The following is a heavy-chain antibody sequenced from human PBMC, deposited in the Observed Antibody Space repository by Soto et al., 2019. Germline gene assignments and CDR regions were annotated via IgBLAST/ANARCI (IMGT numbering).Heavy chain of an antibody. CDR3: TSPIEYSSSSVDY. D-gene: IGHD6-6*01. CDR2: IKSKTDGGTT. V-gene: IGHV3-15*01. J-gene: IGHJ4*02. Sequence: GGSLRLSCAASGFTFSNAWMSWVRQAPGKGLEWVGRIKSKTDGGTTDYAAPVKGRFTISRDDSKNTLYLQMNSLKTEDTAVYYCTSPIEYSSSSVDYWGQGTLVTVSS. CDR1: GFTFSNAW.